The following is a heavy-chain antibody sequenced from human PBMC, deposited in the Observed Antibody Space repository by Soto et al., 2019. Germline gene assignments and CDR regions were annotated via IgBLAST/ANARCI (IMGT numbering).Heavy chain of an antibody. CDR2: ISSSSSYI. Sequence: GGSLRLSCAASGFTFSSYSMNWVRQAPGKGLEWVSSISSSSSYIYYADSVKGRFTISRDNAKNSLYLQMNSLRAEDTAVYYCARDGVATIIPNYYYYYMDVWGKGTTVTVSS. J-gene: IGHJ6*03. CDR1: GFTFSSYS. V-gene: IGHV3-21*01. CDR3: ARDGVATIIPNYYYYYMDV. D-gene: IGHD5-12*01.